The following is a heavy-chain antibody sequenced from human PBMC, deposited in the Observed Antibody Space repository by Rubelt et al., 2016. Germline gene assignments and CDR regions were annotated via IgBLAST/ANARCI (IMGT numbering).Heavy chain of an antibody. Sequence: CGEGLLKPSETLSLTCAVYGGSFSGYYWSWIRQPPGKGLEWIGEINHSGSTNYNPSLKSRVTISVDTSKNQFSLKLSSVTAADTAVYYCATYSVDGHIGWGRAVDIWGQGTMVTVSS. D-gene: IGHD2-21*01. J-gene: IGHJ3*02. V-gene: IGHV4-34*01. CDR2: INHSGST. CDR3: ATYSVDGHIGWGRAVDI. CDR1: GGSFSGYY.